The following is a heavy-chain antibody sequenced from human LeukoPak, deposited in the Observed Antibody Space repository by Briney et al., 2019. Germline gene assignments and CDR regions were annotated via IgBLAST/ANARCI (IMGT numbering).Heavy chain of an antibody. J-gene: IGHJ5*02. Sequence: GESLKISCKGSGYSFTSYWIGWVRQMPGKGLEWMGIIYPGDSDTRYSPSFQGQVTISADKSISTAYLQWSSLKAPDTAMYYCARRDLGYSYDRLGDWFDPWGQGTLVTVSS. D-gene: IGHD5-18*01. CDR2: IYPGDSDT. CDR3: ARRDLGYSYDRLGDWFDP. CDR1: GYSFTSYW. V-gene: IGHV5-51*01.